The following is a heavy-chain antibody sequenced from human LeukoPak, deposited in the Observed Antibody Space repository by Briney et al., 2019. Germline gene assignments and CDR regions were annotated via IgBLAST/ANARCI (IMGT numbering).Heavy chain of an antibody. J-gene: IGHJ4*02. Sequence: SVKVSCKASGYTFTSYGISWVRQAPGQGLEWMGGIIPIFGTADYAQKFQGRVTITADESTSTAYMELSSLRSEDTAVYYCASTLEGGSYYVLYYFDYWGQGTLVTVSS. CDR1: GYTFTSYG. CDR2: IIPIFGTA. V-gene: IGHV1-69*13. CDR3: ASTLEGGSYYVLYYFDY. D-gene: IGHD1-26*01.